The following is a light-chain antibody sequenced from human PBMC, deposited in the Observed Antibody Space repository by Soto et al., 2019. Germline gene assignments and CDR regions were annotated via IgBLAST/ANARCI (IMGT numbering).Light chain of an antibody. CDR3: AAWDDSLNGPV. J-gene: IGLJ2*01. V-gene: IGLV1-40*01. CDR1: SSSIGAGYE. Sequence: QSVLTQPPSVSGAPGQRVTISCSGTSSSIGAGYEVHWYHQLPGTAPKLVVSGNGNRPSGVPDRLSASKSGTSASLAITGLQAEDEADYHCAAWDDSLNGPVFGGGTKVTVL. CDR2: GNG.